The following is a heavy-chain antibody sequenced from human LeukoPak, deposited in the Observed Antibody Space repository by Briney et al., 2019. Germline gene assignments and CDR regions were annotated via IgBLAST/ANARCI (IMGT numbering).Heavy chain of an antibody. CDR3: ASKFGESCYYYGLDV. J-gene: IGHJ6*02. Sequence: GGSLRLSCAASGFTFSGYAMAWVRQAPGKGLEWVSVIGGSGDTTRYADSVKGRFTISRDKSKTTLFLQMNSLRVEDTAVYYCASKFGESCYYYGLDVWGQGTTVTVSS. CDR1: GFTFSGYA. D-gene: IGHD3-10*01. CDR2: IGGSGDTT. V-gene: IGHV3-23*01.